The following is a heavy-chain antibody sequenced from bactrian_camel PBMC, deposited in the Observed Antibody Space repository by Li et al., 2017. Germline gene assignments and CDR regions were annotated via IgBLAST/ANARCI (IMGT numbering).Heavy chain of an antibody. D-gene: IGHD4*01. CDR1: GFTFDDFD. V-gene: IGHV3S55*01. J-gene: IGHJ4*01. CDR3: ATLEERAIFYSDYRRTY. Sequence: HVQLVESGGGSVQAGGSLRLSCTASGFTFDDFDMGWYRQAPGNECELVSTISSDGRTYYLDSVKGRFTISRDNGKNTLYLQMNSLKSEDTALYYCATLEERAIFYSDYRRTYWGQGTQVTVS. CDR2: ISSDGRT.